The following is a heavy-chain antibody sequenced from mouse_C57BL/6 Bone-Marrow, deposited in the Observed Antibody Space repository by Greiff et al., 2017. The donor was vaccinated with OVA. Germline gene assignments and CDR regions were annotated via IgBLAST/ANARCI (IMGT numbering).Heavy chain of an antibody. J-gene: IGHJ3*01. D-gene: IGHD2-5*01. CDR3: SEGYSNFAWFAY. V-gene: IGHV6-3*01. Sequence: EVQGVESGGGLVQPGGSMKLSCVASGFTFSNYWMNWVRQSPEKGLEWVAQIRLKSDNYATHYEESVKGRFTISMDDSKSSVYQQMNNLRAEDTGIYYCSEGYSNFAWFAYWGQGTLVTVSA. CDR2: IRLKSDNYAT. CDR1: GFTFSNYW.